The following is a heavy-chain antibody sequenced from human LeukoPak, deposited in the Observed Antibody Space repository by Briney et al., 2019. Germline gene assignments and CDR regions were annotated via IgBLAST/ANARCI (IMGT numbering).Heavy chain of an antibody. CDR3: AKCARIDWLPIDY. Sequence: GGSLRLSCAASGFTFSSYSMNWVRQAPGKGLEWVSYISGTSRTIYYADSVKGRFTISRDNAKNSLSPQMNSLRAEDTAVYYCAKCARIDWLPIDYWGQGTLVTVSS. CDR2: ISGTSRTI. CDR1: GFTFSSYS. J-gene: IGHJ4*02. D-gene: IGHD3-9*01. V-gene: IGHV3-48*01.